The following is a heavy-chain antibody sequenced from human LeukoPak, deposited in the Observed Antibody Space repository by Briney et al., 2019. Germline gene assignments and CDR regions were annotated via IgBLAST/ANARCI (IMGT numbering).Heavy chain of an antibody. CDR1: GFTFSTYW. J-gene: IGHJ2*01. V-gene: IGHV3-74*01. Sequence: GGSLRLSCAASGFTFSTYWMHWVRQAPGKGLVWVAHINSEGRSTSYADSVKGRFTISRDNAKNSLYLQMNSLRAEDTAVYYCARAPLDAGTAWYRYWFFDLWGRGTLVTVSS. D-gene: IGHD6-19*01. CDR2: INSEGRST. CDR3: ARAPLDAGTAWYRYWFFDL.